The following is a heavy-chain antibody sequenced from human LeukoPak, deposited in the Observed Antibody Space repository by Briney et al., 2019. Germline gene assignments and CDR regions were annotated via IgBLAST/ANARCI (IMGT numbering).Heavy chain of an antibody. D-gene: IGHD2-21*02. CDR3: ARAGLTASRGYYFDY. V-gene: IGHV4-59*08. CDR2: IYYSGST. CDR1: GGSISSYY. Sequence: SETLSLTCTVSGGSISSYYWSWIRQPPGKGLEWIGYIYYSGSTNYNPSLKSRVTISVDTSKNQFSLKLSSVTAADTAVYYCARAGLTASRGYYFDYWGQGTLVTVSS. J-gene: IGHJ4*02.